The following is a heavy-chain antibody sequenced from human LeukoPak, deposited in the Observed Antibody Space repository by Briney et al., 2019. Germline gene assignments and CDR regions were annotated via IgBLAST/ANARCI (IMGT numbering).Heavy chain of an antibody. D-gene: IGHD3-16*01. CDR1: GLIFSSYV. J-gene: IGHJ4*02. CDR2: ISDSGGTT. Sequence: PGGSLRLSCAASGLIFSSYVMSWVRHAPGKGLEWVSVISDSGGTTYYADSVKGRFTISRDNSKNTLYLQMNSLRAEDTAIYYCASRWGYSSDHGGQGTLVTVS. V-gene: IGHV3-23*01. CDR3: ASRWGYSSDH.